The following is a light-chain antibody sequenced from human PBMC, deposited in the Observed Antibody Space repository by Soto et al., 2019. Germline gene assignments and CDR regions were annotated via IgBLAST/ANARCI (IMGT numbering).Light chain of an antibody. Sequence: EIVMMQSPATLSVSPGERATLSCRASQSVSSNLAWYQQKPGQAPRLLIYGASTRATGIPARFSGSGSGTEFTLTISSLQSEDFAIYYCQQYNNWPGWTF. CDR1: QSVSSN. CDR2: GAS. CDR3: QQYNNWPGWT. J-gene: IGKJ1*01. V-gene: IGKV3-15*01.